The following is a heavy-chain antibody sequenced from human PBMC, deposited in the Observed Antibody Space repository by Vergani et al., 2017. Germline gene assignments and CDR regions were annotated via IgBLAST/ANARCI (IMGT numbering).Heavy chain of an antibody. Sequence: QEQLVESGGGVVQPGGSLRLSCTAASGSTFTTYGVHWVRQSPGKGLEWIGQINHSGSTNYNPSLKSRVTISVDTSKNQFSLKLSSVTAADTAVYYCARKGVVAATRRYIRFDPWGQGTLVTVSS. J-gene: IGHJ5*02. CDR3: ARKGVVAATRRYIRFDP. V-gene: IGHV4-4*02. CDR2: INHSGST. D-gene: IGHD2-15*01. CDR1: SGSTFTTYG.